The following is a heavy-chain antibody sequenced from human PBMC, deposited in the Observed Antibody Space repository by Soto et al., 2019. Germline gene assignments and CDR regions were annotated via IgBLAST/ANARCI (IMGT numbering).Heavy chain of an antibody. Sequence: GGSLRLSCAASGFSFSGYWMTWVRQAPGKGLEWVANIKQDGSEEYYVDSVKGRFTISRGNAKRSLFLQMNSLRVEDTALYYCARDLGVGAAGRGYYYYYGMDVWGQGTTVTVSS. CDR3: ARDLGVGAAGRGYYYYYGMDV. CDR1: GFSFSGYW. CDR2: IKQDGSEE. V-gene: IGHV3-7*03. D-gene: IGHD6-13*01. J-gene: IGHJ6*02.